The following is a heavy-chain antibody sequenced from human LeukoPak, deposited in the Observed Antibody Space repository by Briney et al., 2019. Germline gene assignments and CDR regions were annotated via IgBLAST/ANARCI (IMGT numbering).Heavy chain of an antibody. Sequence: KPSQTLSLTCTVSGGSISIYYWSWIRQPPGKGLEWIGYIYYSGSTNYNPSLKSRVTISVDTSKKQFSLKLSSVTAADTAVYYCARATAPYAMIDYWGQGTLVTVSS. CDR2: IYYSGST. J-gene: IGHJ4*02. CDR3: ARATAPYAMIDY. CDR1: GGSISIYY. V-gene: IGHV4-59*01. D-gene: IGHD2-2*01.